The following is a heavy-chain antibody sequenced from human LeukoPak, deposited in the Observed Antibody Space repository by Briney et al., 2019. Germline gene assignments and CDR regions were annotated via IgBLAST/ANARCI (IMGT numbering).Heavy chain of an antibody. CDR3: ARDAGNSGYGCDL. V-gene: IGHV3-48*01. CDR2: IRSSSET. Sequence: GGSLRLSCAASGFTFSQYSMNWVRQAPGKGLEWVSHIRSSSETFYADSVKGRFTISRDNARNSLYLQMNNLRGEDTAIYYCARDAGNSGYGCDLWGQGTLVTVSS. J-gene: IGHJ5*02. D-gene: IGHD5-12*01. CDR1: GFTFSQYS.